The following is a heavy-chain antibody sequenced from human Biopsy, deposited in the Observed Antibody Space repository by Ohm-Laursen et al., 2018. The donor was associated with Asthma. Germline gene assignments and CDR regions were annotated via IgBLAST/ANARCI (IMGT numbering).Heavy chain of an antibody. CDR3: ARGPELDV. J-gene: IGHJ6*02. V-gene: IGHV4-59*11. Sequence: SDTLSLTCTVSGGSIRSHDWTWIRLPPGKGLEYIGNVSHTGSTNYNPSLKSRVTMSLDTSKNQFSLRLTSVTPADTAVYYCARGPELDVWGQGTTVTVSS. CDR2: VSHTGST. CDR1: GGSIRSHD.